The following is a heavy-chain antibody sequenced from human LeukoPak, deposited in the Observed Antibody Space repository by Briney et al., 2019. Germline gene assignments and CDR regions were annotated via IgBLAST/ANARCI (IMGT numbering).Heavy chain of an antibody. CDR1: GYILNSYG. CDR3: ARDPVGANGVFDY. V-gene: IGHV1-18*01. D-gene: IGHD1-26*01. CDR2: ISAFNGNT. J-gene: IGHJ4*02. Sequence: ASVKVSCKASGYILNSYGISWVRQAPGQGLEWMGWISAFNGNTNYAQKFQGRVTMTTGTSTNTAYMELRSLSSDDTAVYFCARDPVGANGVFDYWGQGTLVTVSS.